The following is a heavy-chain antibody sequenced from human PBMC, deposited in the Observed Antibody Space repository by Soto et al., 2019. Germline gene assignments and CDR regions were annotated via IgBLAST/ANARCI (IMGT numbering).Heavy chain of an antibody. CDR1: GYTFTSYA. J-gene: IGHJ4*02. D-gene: IGHD1-26*01. Sequence: QVQLVQSGAEVKKPGASVKVSCKASGYTFTSYAMHWVRQAPGQRLEWMGWINAGNGNTKYSQKFQGRVTITRDTXXXXXXXXLSSLRSXXXXVYYCARDVGATGDWGQGTLVTVSS. CDR2: INAGNGNT. CDR3: ARDVGATGD. V-gene: IGHV1-3*01.